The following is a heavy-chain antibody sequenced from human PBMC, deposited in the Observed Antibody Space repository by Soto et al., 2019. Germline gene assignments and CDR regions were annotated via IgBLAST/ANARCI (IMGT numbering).Heavy chain of an antibody. V-gene: IGHV3-21*01. CDR3: ARAWLAAGTSLDY. Sequence: LSLTCAASGFTFSSYSMNWVRQAPGKGLEWVSSISSSSSYIYYADSVKGRFTISRDNAKNSLYLQMNSLRAEDTAVYYCARAWLAAGTSLDYWGQGTLVTVSS. J-gene: IGHJ4*02. CDR1: GFTFSSYS. D-gene: IGHD6-13*01. CDR2: ISSSSSYI.